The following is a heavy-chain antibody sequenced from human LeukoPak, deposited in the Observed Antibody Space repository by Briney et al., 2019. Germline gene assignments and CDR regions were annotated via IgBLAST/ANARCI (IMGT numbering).Heavy chain of an antibody. CDR3: AKDSSRGSGWYFDY. D-gene: IGHD6-19*01. V-gene: IGHV3-53*01. CDR2: IYSAGST. J-gene: IGHJ4*02. Sequence: PGGSLRLSCTVSGFTVSSNSMSWVRQAPGKGLEWVSFIYSAGSTHYSDSVKGRFTISIDNSKNTLYLQMNSLRAEDTAVYYCAKDSSRGSGWYFDYWGQGTLVTVSS. CDR1: GFTVSSNS.